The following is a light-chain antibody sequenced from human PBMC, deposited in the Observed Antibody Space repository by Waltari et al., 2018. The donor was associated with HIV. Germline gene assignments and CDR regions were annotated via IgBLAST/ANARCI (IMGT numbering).Light chain of an antibody. V-gene: IGLV1-44*01. CDR2: TNN. J-gene: IGLJ3*02. CDR1: NSNIRSNT. CDR3: AAWDDSLNGVV. Sequence: QSVLTQPPSASGTPGQRVTISCSGSNSNIRSNTVNWYQQLPGTAPKLLIYTNNQRPSGVPDSFSGSKSGTSASLASSRLQSEDEADYYCAAWDDSLNGVVFGGGTRLTVL.